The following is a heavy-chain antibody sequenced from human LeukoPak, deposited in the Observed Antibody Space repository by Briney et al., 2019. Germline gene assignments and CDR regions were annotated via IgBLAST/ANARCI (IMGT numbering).Heavy chain of an antibody. J-gene: IGHJ3*02. CDR3: ARRENYGENPFAFDI. CDR2: IYPGDSDT. D-gene: IGHD4-17*01. CDR1: GYSFTSYW. V-gene: IGHV5-51*01. Sequence: GESLKISCKGSGYSFTSYWIGWVRQMPGKGLEWMGIIYPGDSDTRYSPSFQGQVTISADKSISTAYLQWSSLKASDTAMYYCARRENYGENPFAFDIWGQGTMVTVSS.